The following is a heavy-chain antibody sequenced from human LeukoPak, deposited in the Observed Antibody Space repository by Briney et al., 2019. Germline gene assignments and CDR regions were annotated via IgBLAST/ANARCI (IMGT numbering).Heavy chain of an antibody. CDR1: GGSISSGDYY. J-gene: IGHJ5*02. CDR2: TYYSGST. CDR3: ARPYYYDSRIDP. V-gene: IGHV4-30-4*01. Sequence: SETLSLTCTVSGGSISSGDYYWSWIRQPPGKGLEWIGYTYYSGSTYYNPSVKSRATISVDTSKNQFSLKLTSVTAAGTAVYYCARPYYYDSRIDPWGQGTLVTVSS. D-gene: IGHD3-22*01.